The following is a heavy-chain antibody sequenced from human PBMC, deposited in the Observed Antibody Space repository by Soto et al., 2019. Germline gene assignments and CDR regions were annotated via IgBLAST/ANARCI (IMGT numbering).Heavy chain of an antibody. CDR2: IWYDGSNK. D-gene: IGHD6-13*01. CDR3: VREEQQLEQRMDY. Sequence: QVQLVESGGGVVQPGRSLRLSCAASGFTFGSYGMHWVRQAPGKGLEWVAVIWYDGSNKNYADSVKGRFTISRDNSKNTLYLQMNSLRAEDTAVYFCVREEQQLEQRMDYWGQGTLVTVSS. J-gene: IGHJ4*02. CDR1: GFTFGSYG. V-gene: IGHV3-33*01.